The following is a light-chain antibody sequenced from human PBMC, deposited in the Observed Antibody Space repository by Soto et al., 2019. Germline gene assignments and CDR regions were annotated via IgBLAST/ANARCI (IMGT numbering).Light chain of an antibody. J-gene: IGKJ1*01. Sequence: DIQMTQSPSTLSASVGDRVTITCRASQSINNYLAWYQQKPGKAPKLLIYKASTLESGVPSRFSGSGSGTEFTLSISSLLPDDFATYYCQQYESFPRTFGQGTKVEI. V-gene: IGKV1-5*03. CDR2: KAS. CDR3: QQYESFPRT. CDR1: QSINNY.